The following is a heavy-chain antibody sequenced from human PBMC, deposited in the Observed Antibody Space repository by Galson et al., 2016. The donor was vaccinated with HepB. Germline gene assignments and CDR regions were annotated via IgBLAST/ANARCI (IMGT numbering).Heavy chain of an antibody. CDR3: ARDPGRIAAAGHLDS. CDR1: GFTFSTFG. J-gene: IGHJ4*02. Sequence: SLRLSCAAPGFTFSTFGMNWVRQAPGKGLQWVSSISSSSTSIYYADSVKGRFTFSRDNAKNSLYLQTNSLRAEDTAVYYCARDPGRIAAAGHLDSWGQGTLVTVSS. D-gene: IGHD6-13*01. V-gene: IGHV3-21*01. CDR2: ISSSSTSI.